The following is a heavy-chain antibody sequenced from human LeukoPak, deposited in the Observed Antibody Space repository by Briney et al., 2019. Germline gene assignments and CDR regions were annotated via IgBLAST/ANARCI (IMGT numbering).Heavy chain of an antibody. Sequence: PSETPSLTCTVSGGSISSHYWSWIRQPPGKGLEWIGYIYYSGSTNYNPSLKSRVTISVDTSKNQFSLKLSSVTAADTAVYYCARALFGRPETLFDYWGQGTLVTVSS. J-gene: IGHJ4*02. CDR2: IYYSGST. V-gene: IGHV4-59*11. CDR1: GGSISSHY. CDR3: ARALFGRPETLFDY. D-gene: IGHD2-21*01.